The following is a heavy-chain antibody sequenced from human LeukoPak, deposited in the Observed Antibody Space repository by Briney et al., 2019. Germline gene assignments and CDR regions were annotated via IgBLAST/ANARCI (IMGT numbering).Heavy chain of an antibody. D-gene: IGHD3-10*02. Sequence: GSLRLSCAASGFIFSSYEMNWVREAPGEGLEWISYISSKGSPIYYADSVKGRFTISRDNAKNSLFLQMNSLRDEDTAVYYCAELGITMIGGVWGKGTTVTISS. CDR2: ISSKGSPI. J-gene: IGHJ6*04. CDR1: GFIFSSYE. CDR3: AELGITMIGGV. V-gene: IGHV3-48*03.